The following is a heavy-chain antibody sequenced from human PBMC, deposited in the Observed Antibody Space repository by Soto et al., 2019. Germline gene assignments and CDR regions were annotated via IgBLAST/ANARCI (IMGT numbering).Heavy chain of an antibody. J-gene: IGHJ6*02. CDR3: ARDGRGLLLWLTDYYYCGMDV. Sequence: PGGSLRLSCAASGFTFSSYWMSWVRQAPGKGLEWVANIKQDGSEKYYVDSVKGRFTISRDNAKNSLYLQMNSLRAEDTAVYYCARDGRGLLLWLTDYYYCGMDVWGQGTTVTVSS. V-gene: IGHV3-7*03. CDR1: GFTFSSYW. D-gene: IGHD6-19*01. CDR2: IKQDGSEK.